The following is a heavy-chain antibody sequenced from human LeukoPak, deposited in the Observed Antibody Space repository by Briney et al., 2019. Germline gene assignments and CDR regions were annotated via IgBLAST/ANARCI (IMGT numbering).Heavy chain of an antibody. V-gene: IGHV4-59*01. CDR1: GGSISNYY. CDR3: ARVRYCSTNRCYDREFDN. CDR2: IYYSGDT. J-gene: IGHJ4*02. D-gene: IGHD2-2*01. Sequence: SGTLSLTCTVSGGSISNYYWSWIRQPPGKGLEWIGYIYYSGDTNYTPSLKSRVTISVDTSKNQFSLKLNSVTAADTAVYYCARVRYCSTNRCYDREFDNWGQGTLVTVSS.